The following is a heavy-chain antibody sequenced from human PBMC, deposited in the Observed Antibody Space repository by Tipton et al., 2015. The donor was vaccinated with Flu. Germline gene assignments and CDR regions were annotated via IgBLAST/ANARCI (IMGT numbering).Heavy chain of an antibody. D-gene: IGHD5-12*01. CDR1: GFTFSSHG. CDR2: IWYDGSKK. J-gene: IGHJ4*02. V-gene: IGHV3-33*01. Sequence: SLRLSCVASGFTFSSHGMHWVRQAPGKGLEWVAVIWYDGSKKYYVDSVKGRFTISRDNSKNTLFLQMNGLRDEDTAVYYCGRAYSGYVEGTGLDYWGQGTLVTVSS. CDR3: GRAYSGYVEGTGLDY.